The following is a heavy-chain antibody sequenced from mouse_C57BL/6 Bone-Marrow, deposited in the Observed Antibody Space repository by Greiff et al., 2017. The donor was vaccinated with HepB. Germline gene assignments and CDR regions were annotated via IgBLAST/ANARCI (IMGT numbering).Heavy chain of an antibody. Sequence: VKLMESGAELARPGASVKLSCKASGYTFTSYGISWVKQRTGQGLEWIGEIYPRSGNTYYNEKFKGKATLTADKSSSTAYMELRSLTSEDSAVYFCARPLRYWYFDVWGTGTTVTVSS. J-gene: IGHJ1*03. CDR2: IYPRSGNT. CDR1: GYTFTSYG. D-gene: IGHD1-1*01. V-gene: IGHV1-81*01. CDR3: ARPLRYWYFDV.